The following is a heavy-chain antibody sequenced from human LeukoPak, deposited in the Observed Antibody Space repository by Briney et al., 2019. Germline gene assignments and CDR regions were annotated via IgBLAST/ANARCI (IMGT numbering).Heavy chain of an antibody. CDR1: GGSISSYY. Sequence: PSETLSLTCTVSGGSISSYYWSWIRQPPGKGLEWIGYIYYSGSTNYNPSLKSRVTISVDTSKNQFSLKLSSVTAADTAVYYCARLIAAAGFWFDPWGQGTLVTVSS. V-gene: IGHV4-59*08. J-gene: IGHJ5*02. D-gene: IGHD6-13*01. CDR2: IYYSGST. CDR3: ARLIAAAGFWFDP.